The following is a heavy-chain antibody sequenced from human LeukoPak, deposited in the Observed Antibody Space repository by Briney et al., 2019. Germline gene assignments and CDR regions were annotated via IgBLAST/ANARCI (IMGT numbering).Heavy chain of an antibody. V-gene: IGHV3-11*03. CDR1: GFTFSDYY. CDR2: ISSSSSYT. D-gene: IGHD2-2*01. Sequence: GGSLRLSCAASGFTFSDYYMSWIRQAPGKGLEWFSYISSSSSYTNYADSVKGRFTISRDNAKNSLYLQMNSLRAEDTAVYYCARLGYCSSTSCYPEEYYFDYWGQGTLVTVSS. J-gene: IGHJ4*02. CDR3: ARLGYCSSTSCYPEEYYFDY.